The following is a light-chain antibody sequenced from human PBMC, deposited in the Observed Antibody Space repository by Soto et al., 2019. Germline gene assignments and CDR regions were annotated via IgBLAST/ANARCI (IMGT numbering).Light chain of an antibody. J-gene: IGLJ2*01. CDR1: SSAVGGYNY. Sequence: QSALTQPASVSGSPGQSITISCTGTSSAVGGYNYVSWYQQHPGKAPKLMIYDVSNRPSGVSNRFSGSKSGNTASLTISGLQAEDAADYYCSSYTSSSTLFGGGTQLTVL. V-gene: IGLV2-14*01. CDR3: SSYTSSSTL. CDR2: DVS.